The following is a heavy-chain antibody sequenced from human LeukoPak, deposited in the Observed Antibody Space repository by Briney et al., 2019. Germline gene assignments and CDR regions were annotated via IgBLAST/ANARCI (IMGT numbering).Heavy chain of an antibody. CDR3: ARARSRLELDY. D-gene: IGHD1-7*01. J-gene: IGHJ4*02. V-gene: IGHV1-46*01. CDR1: GYTFTSYY. Sequence: ASVKVSCKASGYTFTSYYMHWVRQAPGQGLEWMGIINPSGGSTSYAQKFQGRVTMTRDTSISTAYMELSRLRSDDTAVYYCARARSRLELDYWGQGTLVTVSS. CDR2: INPSGGST.